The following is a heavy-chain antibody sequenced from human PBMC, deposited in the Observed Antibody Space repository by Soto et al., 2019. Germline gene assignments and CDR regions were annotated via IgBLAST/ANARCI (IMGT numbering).Heavy chain of an antibody. CDR1: GGSISSYY. CDR3: ARELRGCVSTSCYQGGYYYYGMDV. J-gene: IGHJ6*02. CDR2: IDYSGST. Sequence: SETLSLTCTVSGGSISSYYWSWIRQPPGKGLEWIGYIDYSGSTNYNPSLKSRVTISVDTSKNQFSLKLSSVTAADTAVYYCARELRGCVSTSCYQGGYYYYGMDVWGQGTTVTVS. D-gene: IGHD2-2*01. V-gene: IGHV4-59*01.